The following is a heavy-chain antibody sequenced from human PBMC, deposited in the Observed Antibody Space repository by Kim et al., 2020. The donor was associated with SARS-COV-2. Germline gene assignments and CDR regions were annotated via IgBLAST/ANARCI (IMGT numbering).Heavy chain of an antibody. CDR3: AKGSGWYEIYYYYYGMDV. D-gene: IGHD6-19*01. V-gene: IGHV3-23*01. CDR1: GFTFSSYA. Sequence: GGSLRLSCAASGFTFSSYAMSWVRQAPGKGLEWVSAISGSGGSTYYADSVQGRFTISRDNSKNTLYLQMNSLRAEDTAVYYCAKGSGWYEIYYYYYGMDVWGQGTTVTVSS. CDR2: ISGSGGST. J-gene: IGHJ6*02.